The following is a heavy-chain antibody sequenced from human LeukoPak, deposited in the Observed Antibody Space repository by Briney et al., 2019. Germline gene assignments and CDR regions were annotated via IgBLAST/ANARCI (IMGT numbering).Heavy chain of an antibody. CDR2: ISASGGST. V-gene: IGHV3-23*01. CDR1: GFTFSSSA. D-gene: IGHD6-19*01. CDR3: ARLAPVAAHFDY. J-gene: IGHJ4*02. Sequence: GGSLRLSCAASGFTFSSSAMSWVRQVQGKGLEWVSGISASGGSTYYADSVKGRFTISRDNSKNTLYLQMNSLRAEDTAVYYCARLAPVAAHFDYWGQGTLVTVSS.